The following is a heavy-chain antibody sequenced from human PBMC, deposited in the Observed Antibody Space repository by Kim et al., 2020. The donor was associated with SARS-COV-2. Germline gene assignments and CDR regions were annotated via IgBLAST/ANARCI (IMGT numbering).Heavy chain of an antibody. CDR2: IWYDGSNK. J-gene: IGHJ4*02. Sequence: GGSLRLSCAASGFTFSSYGMHWVRQAPGKGLEWVAVIWYDGSNKYYADSVKGRFTISRDNSKNTLYLQMNSLRAEDTAVYYCARDSSWHHFDYWGQGTLVTVSS. V-gene: IGHV3-33*01. CDR1: GFTFSSYG. D-gene: IGHD6-13*01. CDR3: ARDSSWHHFDY.